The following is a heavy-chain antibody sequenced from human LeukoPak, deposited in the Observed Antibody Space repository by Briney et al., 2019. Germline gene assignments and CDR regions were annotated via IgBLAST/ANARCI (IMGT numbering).Heavy chain of an antibody. CDR3: VRGTPTPGMDY. V-gene: IGHV7-4-1*02. CDR1: GYPFSAHF. D-gene: IGHD3-10*01. CDR2: IDTTTGNP. Sequence: ASVRVSCKASGYPFSAHFLNWVRQAPGQGLEWMGNIDTTTGNPRYAQDFTGRFVFSLDTSVSTAYLQITSLKADDTAAYYCVRGTPTPGMDYWGQGTQVTVSS. J-gene: IGHJ4*02.